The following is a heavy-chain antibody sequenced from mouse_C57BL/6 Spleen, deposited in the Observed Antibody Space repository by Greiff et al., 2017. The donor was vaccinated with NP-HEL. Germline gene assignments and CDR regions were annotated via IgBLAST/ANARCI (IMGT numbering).Heavy chain of an antibody. CDR3: ARGGYFDY. CDR1: GFTFSDYG. Sequence: VQLKESGGGLVKPGGSLKLSCAASGFTFSDYGMHWVRQAPEKGLEWVAYISSGSSTIYYADKVKGRFTISRDNAKNTLFLQMTSLRSEDTAMYYCARGGYFDYWGQGTTLTVSS. J-gene: IGHJ2*01. V-gene: IGHV5-17*01. CDR2: ISSGSSTI.